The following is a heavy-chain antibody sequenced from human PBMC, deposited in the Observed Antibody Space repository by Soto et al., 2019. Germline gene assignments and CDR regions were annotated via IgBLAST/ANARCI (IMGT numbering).Heavy chain of an antibody. CDR1: GSTFSNDW. Sequence: EVQLVESGGGLLQPGGSLRLSCAVSGSTFSNDWMHWVRQAPGKGLVWVSHINSDGSSTNYADFVKGRFTIARDNAKNTVYLQMNSLRAEDTAVYYCARDPSYSLDVWGQGTTVTVSS. CDR2: INSDGSST. V-gene: IGHV3-74*01. CDR3: ARDPSYSLDV. J-gene: IGHJ6*02.